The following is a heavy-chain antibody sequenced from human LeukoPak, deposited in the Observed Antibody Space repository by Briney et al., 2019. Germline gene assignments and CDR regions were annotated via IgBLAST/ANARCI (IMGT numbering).Heavy chain of an antibody. CDR2: IYYSGGT. V-gene: IGHV4-59*11. CDR3: ARDPGDYFDY. Sequence: SETLSLTCTVSGVSINSHYWSWIRQSPGKGLEWIGYIYYSGGTNYNPSLKSRVTISVDTSKNQFSLKLSSVTAADTAVYYCARDPGDYFDYWGQGTLVTVSS. J-gene: IGHJ4*02. CDR1: GVSINSHY. D-gene: IGHD4-17*01.